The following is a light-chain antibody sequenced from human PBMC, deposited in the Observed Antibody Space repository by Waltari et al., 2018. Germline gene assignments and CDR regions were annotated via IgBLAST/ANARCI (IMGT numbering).Light chain of an antibody. CDR1: SGINVGSYR. V-gene: IGLV5-45*03. Sequence: QAVLTQPSSLSASPGASASLTCTLRSGINVGSYRIYWYQQKPGSPPQYLLRYKSDSDKHQDCRVPIRFSGSKDASANAGILLISGLQSEDEADYYCMIWHNNAVVFGGGTTLTVL. J-gene: IGLJ2*01. CDR3: MIWHNNAVV. CDR2: YKSDSDK.